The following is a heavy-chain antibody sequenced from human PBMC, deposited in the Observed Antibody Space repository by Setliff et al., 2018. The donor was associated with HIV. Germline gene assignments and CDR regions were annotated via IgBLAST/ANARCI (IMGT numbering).Heavy chain of an antibody. J-gene: IGHJ3*02. V-gene: IGHV5-51*01. D-gene: IGHD3-16*01. CDR2: IYPGDSDS. Sequence: GASLKISCQGSGYTFANYWIGWVRQIPGKGLEWMGIIYPGDSDSRDSPSFQGQVIISADKSRSTAYLQWSSLKASDTAIYYCARGLGVRGRGDVFDIWGQGTMVTVSS. CDR3: ARGLGVRGRGDVFDI. CDR1: GYTFANYW.